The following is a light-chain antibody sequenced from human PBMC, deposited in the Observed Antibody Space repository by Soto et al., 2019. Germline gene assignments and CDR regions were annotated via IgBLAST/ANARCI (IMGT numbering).Light chain of an antibody. Sequence: QSVLTQPASVSGSPGQSITFSCTGTSSDVGSYNLVSWYQQHPGKAPKLMIYEVSKRPSGVSNRFSGSKSGNTASLTISGLHVEDGADYYCCSYAGSSFYVFGTGTKATVL. CDR3: CSYAGSSFYV. CDR2: EVS. V-gene: IGLV2-23*02. J-gene: IGLJ1*01. CDR1: SSDVGSYNL.